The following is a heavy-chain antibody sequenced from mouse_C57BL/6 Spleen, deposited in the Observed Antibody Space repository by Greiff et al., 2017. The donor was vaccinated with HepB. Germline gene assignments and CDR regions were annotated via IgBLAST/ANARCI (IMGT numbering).Heavy chain of an antibody. Sequence: VMLVESGAELVRPGTSVKVSCKASGYAFTNYLIEWVKQRPGQGLEWIGVINPGSGGTNYNEKFKGKATLTADKSSSTAYMQLRSLTSEDSAVYFCARSGGWLYFDYWGQGTTLTVSS. CDR1: GYAFTNYL. CDR2: INPGSGGT. J-gene: IGHJ2*01. CDR3: ARSGGWLYFDY. V-gene: IGHV1-54*01. D-gene: IGHD2-3*01.